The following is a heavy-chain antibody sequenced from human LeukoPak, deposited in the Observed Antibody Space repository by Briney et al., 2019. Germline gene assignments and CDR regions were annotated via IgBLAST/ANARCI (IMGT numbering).Heavy chain of an antibody. V-gene: IGHV4-59*08. Sequence: SETLSLTCTVSGGSISSYYWSWLRQPPGKGLEWIGYIYYSGSTNYNPPLKSRVTISVDTSKNQFSLKLTSVTAADTAVYYCARQGYGDRYYLDYWGQGTLVTVSS. CDR1: GGSISSYY. CDR3: ARQGYGDRYYLDY. J-gene: IGHJ4*02. D-gene: IGHD4-17*01. CDR2: IYYSGST.